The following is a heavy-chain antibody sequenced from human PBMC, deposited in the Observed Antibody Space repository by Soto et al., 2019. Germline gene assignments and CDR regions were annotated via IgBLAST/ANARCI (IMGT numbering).Heavy chain of an antibody. D-gene: IGHD4-17*01. V-gene: IGHV4-59*01. Sequence: SETLSITCTVSGGYINSYHWNWIRQPPGKGLEWIGYIYYSGSTNYNPSLKSRVVISVDTSKNQFSLKLRSVTAADTAMYYCAKNDDHGSSYHGMDVWGQGTTVTVSS. CDR2: IYYSGST. CDR3: AKNDDHGSSYHGMDV. CDR1: GGYINSYH. J-gene: IGHJ6*01.